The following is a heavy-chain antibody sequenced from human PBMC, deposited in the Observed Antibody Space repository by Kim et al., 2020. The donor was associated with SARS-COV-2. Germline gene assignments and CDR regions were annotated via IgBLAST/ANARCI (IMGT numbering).Heavy chain of an antibody. D-gene: IGHD3-10*01. CDR3: ARDLLWFGELDYYYYGMDV. CDR1: GFTFSSYS. CDR2: ISSSSSYI. J-gene: IGHJ6*02. Sequence: GGSLRLSCAASGFTFSSYSMNWVRQAPGKGLEWVSSISSSSSYIYYADSVKGRFTISRDNAKNSLYLQMNSLRAEDTAVYYCARDLLWFGELDYYYYGMDVWGQGTTVTVSS. V-gene: IGHV3-21*01.